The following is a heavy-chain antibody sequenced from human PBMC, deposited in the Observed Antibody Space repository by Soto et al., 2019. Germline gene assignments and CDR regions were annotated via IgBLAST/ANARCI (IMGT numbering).Heavy chain of an antibody. CDR1: GYTFTRYG. CDR2: ISGYNGDT. V-gene: IGHV1-18*01. Sequence: QVQLVQSGAEVKKPGASVKVSCKTSGYTFTRYGVSWVRQAPGQGLEWMGWISGYNGDTNYAQKFQARITMTTDTTTSTGYMELRSLSSDDTSLYYSARELQARMDVWGTGTSVTVSS. J-gene: IGHJ6*03. CDR3: ARELQARMDV.